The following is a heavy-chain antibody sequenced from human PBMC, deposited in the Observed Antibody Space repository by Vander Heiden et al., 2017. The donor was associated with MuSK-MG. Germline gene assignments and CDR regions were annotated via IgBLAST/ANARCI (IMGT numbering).Heavy chain of an antibody. Sequence: QVQLQASGPGLVRPSETLFLSCSFSGGFIKNSQFSWGWVRRPPGKGLEWLGTIFSTGGGTYYSPSLQNRITLSVDTSGNQFSLRLTSVSAADTAVYFCARHDASGYYWDSWGQGTLVTVSS. J-gene: IGHJ4*02. CDR3: ARHDASGYYWDS. CDR1: GGFIKNSQFS. D-gene: IGHD3-3*01. V-gene: IGHV4-39*01. CDR2: IFSTGGGT.